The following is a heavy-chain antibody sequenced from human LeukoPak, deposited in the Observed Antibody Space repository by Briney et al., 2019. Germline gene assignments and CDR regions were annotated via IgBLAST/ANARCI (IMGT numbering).Heavy chain of an antibody. CDR1: GFTFSSDG. D-gene: IGHD1-26*01. CDR3: ARDAVGARYDS. V-gene: IGHV3-30*03. J-gene: IGHJ4*02. CDR2: ISYDENSK. Sequence: GGSLRLSCAASGFTFSSDGMHWVCQAPGKGLEWVAIISYDENSKSYADSVKGRFTISRDNSKNTLYLQMNSLRGEDTAVYYCARDAVGARYDSWGQGTLVIVSS.